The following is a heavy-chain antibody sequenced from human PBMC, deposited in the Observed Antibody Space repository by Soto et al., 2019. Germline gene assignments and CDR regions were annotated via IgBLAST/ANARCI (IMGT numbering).Heavy chain of an antibody. CDR2: ISAYNGNT. J-gene: IGHJ4*02. D-gene: IGHD1-26*01. CDR3: AREDGSTTTPFDSDY. V-gene: IGHV1-18*04. CDR1: GYTFTSYG. Sequence: ASVKVSCKASGYTFTSYGISWVRQAPGQGLEWMGWISAYNGNTNYAQKLQGRVTMTTDTSTSTAYMELRSLRSDDTAVYYCAREDGSTTTPFDSDYWGQGTLVTVSS.